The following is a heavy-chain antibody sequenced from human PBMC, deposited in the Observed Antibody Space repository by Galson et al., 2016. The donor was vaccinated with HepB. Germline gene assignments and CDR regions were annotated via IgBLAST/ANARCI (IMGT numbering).Heavy chain of an antibody. CDR1: GYTFTGYL. D-gene: IGHD1-14*01. Sequence: SVKVSCKASGYTFTGYLVHWVRQAPGQGLEWMGWINPDTGATNSAQKFQDRVTVTRDTSISTVYMDLSSLRSDDTAVYYCARFAPDNTDHTPPFDYWGQGTLVTVSS. CDR2: INPDTGAT. CDR3: ARFAPDNTDHTPPFDY. J-gene: IGHJ4*02. V-gene: IGHV1-2*02.